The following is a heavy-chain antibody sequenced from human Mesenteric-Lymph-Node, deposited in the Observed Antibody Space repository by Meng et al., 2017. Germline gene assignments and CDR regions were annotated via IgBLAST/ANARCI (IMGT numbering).Heavy chain of an antibody. V-gene: IGHV1-69*10. CDR1: GYTFASYG. CDR2: IIPILGIA. CDR3: ARERPGGMATTPYFDY. D-gene: IGHD5-24*01. J-gene: IGHJ4*02. Sequence: VHLLQSGAEVKKAGASVRVSCEASGYTFASYGISWLRQAPGQGLEWMGGIIPILGIANDAQKFQGRVTITADKSTSTAYMELSSLRSEDTAVYYCARERPGGMATTPYFDYWGQGTLVTVSS.